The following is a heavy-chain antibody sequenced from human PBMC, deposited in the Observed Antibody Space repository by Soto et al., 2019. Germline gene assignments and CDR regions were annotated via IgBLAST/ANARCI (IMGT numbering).Heavy chain of an antibody. J-gene: IGHJ4*02. D-gene: IGHD2-2*01. CDR3: ARGADFISTRCYAFDY. CDR2: IFSNDDK. Sequence: QVTLKESGPVLVKPTETLTLTCTVSGFSLSNARMGVSWIRQPPGKALEWLVHIFSNDDKSYSTSLKSRLTIAQGPSKSQVGLTMTNMDPVDTATYSCARGADFISTRCYAFDYWGQGTLVTVSS. CDR1: GFSLSNARMG. V-gene: IGHV2-26*01.